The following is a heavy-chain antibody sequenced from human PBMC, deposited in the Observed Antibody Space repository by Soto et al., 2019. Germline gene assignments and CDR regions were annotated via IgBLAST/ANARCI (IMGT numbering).Heavy chain of an antibody. CDR1: GGTFNNYP. D-gene: IGHD5-12*01. CDR2: SIPIFGTA. V-gene: IGHV1-69*01. J-gene: IGHJ6*02. CDR3: ARGRGYSGDDHYYYFDMDV. Sequence: QVKLVQSGAEVKKPASSVKVSCKASGGTFNNYPITWVRQAPGEGLEWMGGSIPIFGTANYAQNFQGRGTIIEDESTSTAYMELSSMRSEDTAVYYCARGRGYSGDDHYYYFDMDVWGQGTTVTVSS.